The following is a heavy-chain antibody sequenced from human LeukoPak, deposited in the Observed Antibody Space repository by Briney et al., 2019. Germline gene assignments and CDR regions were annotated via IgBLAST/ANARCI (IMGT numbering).Heavy chain of an antibody. CDR1: GYTFTNYY. V-gene: IGHV1-2*02. Sequence: ASVNVSCKASGYTFTNYYMHWVRQAPGHGLEWMGWINPNRGDTNYAQKFQGRGTMTRDTSITTAFMELTRLTSDDTAVYYCTRDLLGFATTPLSDWGQGTLVTVSS. CDR2: INPNRGDT. CDR3: TRDLLGFATTPLSD. D-gene: IGHD4-17*01. J-gene: IGHJ4*02.